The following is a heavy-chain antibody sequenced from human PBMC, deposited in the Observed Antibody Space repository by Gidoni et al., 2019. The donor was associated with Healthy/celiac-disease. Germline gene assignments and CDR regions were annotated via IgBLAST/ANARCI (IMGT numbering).Heavy chain of an antibody. CDR3: ARGNDHRLFDP. V-gene: IGHV4-34*01. CDR1: GGSFSGYY. Sequence: QVQLQQWGAGLLKPSETLSLTCAVYGGSFSGYYWSWIRKPPGKGLEWIGEINHSGSTNYNPSLKSRVTISVDTSKNQFSLKLSSVTAADTAVYYCARGNDHRLFDPWGQGTLVTVSS. J-gene: IGHJ5*02. D-gene: IGHD1-1*01. CDR2: INHSGST.